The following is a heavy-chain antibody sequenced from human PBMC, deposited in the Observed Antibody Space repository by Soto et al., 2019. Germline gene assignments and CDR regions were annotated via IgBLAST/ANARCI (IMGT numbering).Heavy chain of an antibody. V-gene: IGHV1-18*01. Sequence: RASVKVSCKSSGYSFISHSITWVRQAPGQGLEWMGRISAYNGNTNYAQKLQGRVTMTTDTSTSTAYMELRSLRSDDTAVYYCARGAFCGGAPGCRDMDVWGQGTTVTV. J-gene: IGHJ6*02. CDR2: ISAYNGNT. CDR3: ARGAFCGGAPGCRDMDV. CDR1: GYSFISHS. D-gene: IGHD2-21*01.